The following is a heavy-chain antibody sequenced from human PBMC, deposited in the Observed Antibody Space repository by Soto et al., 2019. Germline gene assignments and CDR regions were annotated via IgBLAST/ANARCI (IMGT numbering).Heavy chain of an antibody. CDR1: GGSFSGYY. V-gene: IGHV4-34*01. Sequence: QVQLQQWGAGLLKASETLSLTCAVYGGSFSGYYWSWIRQPPGKGLEWIGEINHSGSTNYNPSLKRRVTMSVDTSKNQFSLKLSSVTAADTAVYYCARTRGWIQLWLKAFDIWGQGTMVTVSS. J-gene: IGHJ3*02. CDR3: ARTRGWIQLWLKAFDI. D-gene: IGHD5-18*01. CDR2: INHSGST.